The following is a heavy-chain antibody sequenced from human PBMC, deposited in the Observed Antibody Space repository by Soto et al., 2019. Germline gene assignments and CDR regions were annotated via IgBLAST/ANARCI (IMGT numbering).Heavy chain of an antibody. J-gene: IGHJ5*02. CDR3: ATRITVFGLLIPPFDP. CDR1: GGSVNGYY. CDR2: INHTGGT. Sequence: ETLSLTCAVYGGSVNGYYLNWIRQPPGKGLDWIGEINHTGGTHYNPSLKSRVTMSVDTSKNQFSLRLSSVTAADTAIYYCATRITVFGLLIPPFDPWGQGTQVTVSS. V-gene: IGHV4-34*01. D-gene: IGHD3-3*01.